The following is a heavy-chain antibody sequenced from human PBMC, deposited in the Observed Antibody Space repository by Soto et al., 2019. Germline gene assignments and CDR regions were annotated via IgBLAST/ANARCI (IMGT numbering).Heavy chain of an antibody. CDR3: ARTVGSTNNWFDP. D-gene: IGHD1-26*01. V-gene: IGHV4-28*01. Sequence: SETLSLTCAVSGYSISSSNWWGWIRQPPGKGLEWIGYIYYSGSTYYNPSLKSRVTMSVDTSKNQFSLKLSSVTAVDTAVYYCARTVGSTNNWFDPWGQGTLVTVSS. CDR2: IYYSGST. J-gene: IGHJ5*02. CDR1: GYSISSSNW.